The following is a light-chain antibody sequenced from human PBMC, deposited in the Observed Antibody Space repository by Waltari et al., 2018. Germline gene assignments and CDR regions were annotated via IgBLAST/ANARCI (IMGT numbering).Light chain of an antibody. CDR2: AAS. J-gene: IGKJ2*01. Sequence: DIPMTQSPSFVSASVGHRVTITCRASQDISNWLAWYQQKPGQAPHLLIYAASSLQSGVPSRFSGGGSGTDFTLTISSLQPEDFTTYFCQQSNSFPYTFGQGTKLEIK. CDR1: QDISNW. V-gene: IGKV1D-12*01. CDR3: QQSNSFPYT.